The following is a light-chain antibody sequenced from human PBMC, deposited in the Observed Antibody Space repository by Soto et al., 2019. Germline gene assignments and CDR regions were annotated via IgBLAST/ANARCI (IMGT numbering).Light chain of an antibody. CDR1: QSVSSGY. V-gene: IGKV3-20*01. Sequence: EIVLTQSPATLSVSPGERATLSCRASQSVSSGYLAWYQQKPGQAPRLLIYGASNRATGIPDRFSGSGSGTDFTLTISRLEPEDSAVYYCQQYGSSRLTFGGGTKVDIK. CDR2: GAS. J-gene: IGKJ4*01. CDR3: QQYGSSRLT.